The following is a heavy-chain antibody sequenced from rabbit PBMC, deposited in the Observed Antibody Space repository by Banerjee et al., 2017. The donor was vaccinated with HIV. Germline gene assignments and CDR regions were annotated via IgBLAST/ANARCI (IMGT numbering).Heavy chain of an antibody. J-gene: IGHJ3*01. V-gene: IGHV1S40*01. CDR1: GFSFSSSYY. D-gene: IGHD6-1*01. CDR3: ARDYSYGYAGYAYATM. CDR2: IYAGSSGST. Sequence: QSLEESGGDLVKPGASLTLTCTASGFSFSSSYYMCWVRQAPGKGLEWIACIYAGSSGSTYYASWAKGRFTISKTSSTTVTLQMTSLTAADTATYFCARDYSYGYAGYAYATMWGQGTLVTVS.